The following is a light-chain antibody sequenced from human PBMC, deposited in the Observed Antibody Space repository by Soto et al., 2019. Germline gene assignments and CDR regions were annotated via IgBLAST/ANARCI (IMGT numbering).Light chain of an antibody. J-gene: IGKJ1*01. CDR1: QSLLHSNGYNY. CDR3: MQARQSRWT. CDR2: LSS. Sequence: DIVMTQSPLSLPVNPGEAASISCRSSQSLLHSNGYNYVDWYLQKPGQSPQLLIYLSSYRATGVPDRFSGSGSGTDFTLTISRVGAEDVGLYYCMQARQSRWTFGQGTRLEIK. V-gene: IGKV2-28*01.